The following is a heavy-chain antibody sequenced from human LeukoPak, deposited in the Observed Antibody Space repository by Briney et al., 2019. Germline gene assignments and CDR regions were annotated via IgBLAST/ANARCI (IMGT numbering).Heavy chain of an antibody. CDR3: ARGVGSGWYNWFDP. Sequence: ASVKVSCKASGYTFTGYYMHWVRQAPGQGLEWMGWINPNSGGTNYAQKFQGRVTMTRDTSISTAYMELSRLRSDDTAVYSCARGVGSGWYNWFDPWGQGTLVTVSS. D-gene: IGHD6-19*01. V-gene: IGHV1-2*02. J-gene: IGHJ5*02. CDR2: INPNSGGT. CDR1: GYTFTGYY.